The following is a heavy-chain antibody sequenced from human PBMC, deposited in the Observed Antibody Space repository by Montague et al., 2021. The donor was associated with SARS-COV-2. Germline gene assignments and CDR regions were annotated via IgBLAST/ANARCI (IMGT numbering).Heavy chain of an antibody. CDR1: GGSISSGSYY. CDR2: IYTSGSI. J-gene: IGHJ4*02. CDR3: ASQVPDFWSGIDY. D-gene: IGHD3-3*01. V-gene: IGHV4-61*02. Sequence: TLSLTCTVSGGSISSGSYYWSWIRQPAGKGLEWIGRIYTSGSINYNSSLKSRVTISVDTSKNQFSLKLSSVTAADTAVYYCASQVPDFWSGIDYWGQGTLVTVSS.